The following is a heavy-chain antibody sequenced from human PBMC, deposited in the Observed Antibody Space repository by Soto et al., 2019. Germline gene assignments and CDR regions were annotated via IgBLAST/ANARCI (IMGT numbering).Heavy chain of an antibody. Sequence: PSETLSRSCAVSLVDRSNDYGGRSGRQSPGKGLEWIGEIHHSGSTNYNPSLKSRVTISVDKSKNQFSLNLGSVTAADTAVYYCVSGPTSGWNAWGQGTLVTVS. CDR2: IHHSGST. V-gene: IGHV4-4*02. D-gene: IGHD6-19*01. CDR1: LVDRSNDYG. J-gene: IGHJ5*02. CDR3: VSGPTSGWNA.